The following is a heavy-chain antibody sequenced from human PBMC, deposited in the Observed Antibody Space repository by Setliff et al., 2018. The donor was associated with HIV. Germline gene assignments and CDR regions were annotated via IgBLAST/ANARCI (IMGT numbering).Heavy chain of an antibody. CDR1: GYTFTSYA. V-gene: IGHV1-3*01. CDR2: ISAYNGNT. CDR3: ARSPGGSYPSGFDY. D-gene: IGHD1-26*01. Sequence: ASVKVSCKASGYTFTSYAMHWVRQAPGQRLEWMGWISAYNGNTNYAQKLQGRVTITADESTSTAYMELSSLRSEDTAVYYCARSPGGSYPSGFDYWGQGTLVTVSS. J-gene: IGHJ4*02.